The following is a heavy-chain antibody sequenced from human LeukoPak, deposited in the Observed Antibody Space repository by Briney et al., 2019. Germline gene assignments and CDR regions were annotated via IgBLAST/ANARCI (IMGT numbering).Heavy chain of an antibody. V-gene: IGHV3-23*01. CDR1: AFTFSSYA. CDR3: AKPRHSSSWFYNFDY. D-gene: IGHD6-13*01. J-gene: IGHJ4*02. CDR2: ISNSGGST. Sequence: GGSLRLSCAASAFTFSSYAMTWVRQAPEKGLEWVSTISNSGGSTYYVDSVKGRFTISRDNSKNTLYLQMNSLRAEDTVVYYCAKPRHSSSWFYNFDYWGQGTLVTVSS.